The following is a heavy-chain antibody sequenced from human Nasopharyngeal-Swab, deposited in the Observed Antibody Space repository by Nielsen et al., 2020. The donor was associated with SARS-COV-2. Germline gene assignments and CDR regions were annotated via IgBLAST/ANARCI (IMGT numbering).Heavy chain of an antibody. Sequence: GESVKISWKGSGSGFTSYWISWVCQMPGKGLEWMGRIDPSDSYTNYSPSFQAHVTISADKSISSAYLQWGSLKASDTAMYYCARLERFLEWSNWFDPWGQGTLVTVSS. CDR2: IDPSDSYT. J-gene: IGHJ5*02. V-gene: IGHV5-10-1*01. CDR1: GSGFTSYW. CDR3: ARLERFLEWSNWFDP. D-gene: IGHD3-3*01.